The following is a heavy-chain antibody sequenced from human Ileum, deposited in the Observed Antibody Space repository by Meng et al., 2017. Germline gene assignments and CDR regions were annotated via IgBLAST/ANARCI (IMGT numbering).Heavy chain of an antibody. CDR3: ARESSITAPGDY. V-gene: IGHV4-61*02. Sequence: LRLSCTVSGGSINTGSYYWTWIRQPAGKGLEWIGRIYTSGSTNYSPSLKIRVTISRDTSKNQFSLKLTSVTAADTAVYYCARESSITAPGDYWGQGTLVTVSS. CDR1: GGSINTGSYY. J-gene: IGHJ4*02. CDR2: IYTSGST. D-gene: IGHD6-13*01.